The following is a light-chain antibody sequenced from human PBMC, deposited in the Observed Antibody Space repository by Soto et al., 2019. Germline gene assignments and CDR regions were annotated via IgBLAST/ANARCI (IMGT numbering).Light chain of an antibody. CDR3: QAWDSSILV. V-gene: IGLV3-1*01. CDR1: KLGDKY. CDR2: QDS. Sequence: SYELTQPPSVSVSPGQTASITCSGDKLGDKYACWYQQKPGQSPVLVIYQDSKRPSGIPERFSGSNSGNTATLTISGTQAMDAADYYCQAWDSSILVFGGGTKVTVL. J-gene: IGLJ2*01.